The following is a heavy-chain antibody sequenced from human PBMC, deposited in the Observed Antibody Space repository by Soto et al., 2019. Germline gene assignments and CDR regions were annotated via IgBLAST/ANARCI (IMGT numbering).Heavy chain of an antibody. J-gene: IGHJ5*02. CDR1: GFTFSSYS. V-gene: IGHV3-21*01. D-gene: IGHD3-22*01. Sequence: GGSLSLSCAASGFTFSSYSMNWVRQAPGKGLEWVSSISISSSYIYYAYAVKGRFTISRDNAKNSLYLQMNSLRAEDTAVYYCARDYDSSGYHNWFDPWGQGTLVTVSS. CDR2: ISISSSYI. CDR3: ARDYDSSGYHNWFDP.